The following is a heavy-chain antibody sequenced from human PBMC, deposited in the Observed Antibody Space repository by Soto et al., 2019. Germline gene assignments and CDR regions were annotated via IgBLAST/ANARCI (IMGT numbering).Heavy chain of an antibody. Sequence: SETLSLPCAVSGASIGSGGWWSWVRQPPGKGLEWIAEIFHDGNTNYSPSLKSRVTISVDKSQNQFSLNVYSVTAADTAVYYCARHEGWTGPDQWGQGTLVTVSS. J-gene: IGHJ5*02. CDR2: IFHDGNT. CDR3: ARHEGWTGPDQ. D-gene: IGHD2-8*02. V-gene: IGHV4-4*02. CDR1: GASIGSGGW.